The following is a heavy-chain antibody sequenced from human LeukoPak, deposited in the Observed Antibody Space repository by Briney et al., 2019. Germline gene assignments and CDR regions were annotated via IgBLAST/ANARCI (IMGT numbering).Heavy chain of an antibody. D-gene: IGHD3-22*01. J-gene: IGHJ6*03. Sequence: ASVKVSCKASGYTFTSYGISWVRQAPGQGLEWMGWINPNSGGTNYAQKFQGRVTMTRDTSISTAYMELSRLRSDDTAVYYCARVKYYDSSGYSMDVWGKGTTVTVSS. CDR1: GYTFTSYG. V-gene: IGHV1-2*02. CDR2: INPNSGGT. CDR3: ARVKYYDSSGYSMDV.